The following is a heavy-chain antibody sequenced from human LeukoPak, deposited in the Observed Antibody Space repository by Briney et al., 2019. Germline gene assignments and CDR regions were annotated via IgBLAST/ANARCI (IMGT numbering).Heavy chain of an antibody. Sequence: PSETLSLTCTVSGGSISSYYWSWIRQPPGKGLEWIGYIYYSGSINYNPSLKSRVTISVDTSKNQFSLKLSSVTAADTAVYYCASHYGPGSYPIDYWGQGTLVTVSS. D-gene: IGHD3-10*01. CDR3: ASHYGPGSYPIDY. CDR1: GGSISSYY. J-gene: IGHJ4*02. CDR2: IYYSGSI. V-gene: IGHV4-59*01.